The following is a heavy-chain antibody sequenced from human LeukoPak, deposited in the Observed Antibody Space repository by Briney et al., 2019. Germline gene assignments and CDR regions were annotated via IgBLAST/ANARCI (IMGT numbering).Heavy chain of an antibody. V-gene: IGHV4-61*08. Sequence: SETLSLTCTVSGGSISSGDYYWSWIRQPPGKGLEWIGYIYYSGSTNYNPSLKSRVTISVDTSKNQFSLKLSSVTAADTAVYYCARGTSSGWHYFDYWGQGTLVTVSS. J-gene: IGHJ4*02. CDR3: ARGTSSGWHYFDY. CDR1: GGSISSGDYY. D-gene: IGHD6-19*01. CDR2: IYYSGST.